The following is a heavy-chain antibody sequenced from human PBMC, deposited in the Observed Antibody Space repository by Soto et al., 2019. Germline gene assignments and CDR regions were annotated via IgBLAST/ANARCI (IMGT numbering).Heavy chain of an antibody. V-gene: IGHV3-7*01. Sequence: EVQLVESGGGLVQPGGSLRLSCAASGFTFSSYWMTWVRQVPGKGLEWVAYINPDGSAKSYASSVKGRFTLSRDNAKNSLYLQMNSLRAEDTAVYYCAKPHTGNAAFHIWGQGTMVTVSS. CDR3: AKPHTGNAAFHI. CDR2: INPDGSAK. J-gene: IGHJ3*02. CDR1: GFTFSSYW. D-gene: IGHD4-4*01.